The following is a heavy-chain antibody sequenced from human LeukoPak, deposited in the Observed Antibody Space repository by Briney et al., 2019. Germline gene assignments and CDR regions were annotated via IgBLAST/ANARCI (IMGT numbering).Heavy chain of an antibody. CDR2: INPNSGGT. D-gene: IGHD2-15*01. Sequence: ASVKVSCKASGYTFTGYYMHWVRQAPGQGLEWMGWINPNSGGTNYAQKFQGRVTMIRDTSISTAYMELSRLRSDDTAVYYCARGCPIVVVVAATPAVYYYYYMDVWGKGTTVTVSS. CDR1: GYTFTGYY. CDR3: ARGCPIVVVVAATPAVYYYYYMDV. J-gene: IGHJ6*03. V-gene: IGHV1-2*02.